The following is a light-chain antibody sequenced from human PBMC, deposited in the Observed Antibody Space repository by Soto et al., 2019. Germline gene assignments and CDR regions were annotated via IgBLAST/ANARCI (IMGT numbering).Light chain of an antibody. CDR1: QSVRTY. Sequence: EVVLTQSPATLSLSPGERATLSCRASQSVRTYLAWYQQKPGQVPRLLIHDASTRATGIPARFSGSGSGPDFTLTISSLEPEDFAVYYCQQRTNWPSSTFGQGTRLEI. CDR3: QQRTNWPSST. V-gene: IGKV3-11*01. CDR2: DAS. J-gene: IGKJ5*01.